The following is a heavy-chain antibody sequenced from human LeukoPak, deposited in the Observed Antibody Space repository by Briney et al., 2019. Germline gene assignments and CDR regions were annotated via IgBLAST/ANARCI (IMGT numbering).Heavy chain of an antibody. V-gene: IGHV3-48*03. CDR2: IGSSGSTI. D-gene: IGHD1-1*01. CDR1: GFTFSSYE. J-gene: IGHJ4*02. CDR3: ARDQGRRGVDYFDY. Sequence: PGGSLRLSCAASGFTFSSYEMNWVRQAPGKGLEWVSYIGSSGSTIYYADSVKGRFTISRDNAKNSLYLQMNSLRAEDTAVYYCARDQGRRGVDYFDYWGQGTLVTVSS.